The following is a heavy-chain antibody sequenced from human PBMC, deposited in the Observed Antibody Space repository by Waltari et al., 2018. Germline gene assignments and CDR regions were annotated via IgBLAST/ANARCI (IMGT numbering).Heavy chain of an antibody. CDR1: GGSISSSSSY. J-gene: IGHJ3*02. V-gene: IGHV4-39*07. CDR3: AREGIAVAHDAFDI. Sequence: QLQLQESGPGLVKPSETLSLTCTVSGGSISSSSSYWGWLRQPPGKGLEWIGSIYYSGRTNYNPSLKSRVTISVDTSKNQFSLKLSSVTAADTAVYYCAREGIAVAHDAFDIWGQGTMVTVSS. CDR2: IYYSGRT. D-gene: IGHD6-19*01.